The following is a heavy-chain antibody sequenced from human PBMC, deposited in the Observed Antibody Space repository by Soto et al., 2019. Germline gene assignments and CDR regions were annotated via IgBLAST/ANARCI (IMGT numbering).Heavy chain of an antibody. J-gene: IGHJ4*02. CDR1: GFPFSDYY. Sequence: QVQLVESGGGLVKPGGSLRLSCAASGFPFSDYYMNWIRQAPGKGLEWVSYISSSSIYTNYADSVKGRFTISRDNAKNSLYLQMNSLRPEDTAVYYCVRDISPNNFASGSYTYWGQGILVTVSS. CDR3: VRDISPNNFASGSYTY. V-gene: IGHV3-11*06. CDR2: ISSSSIYT. D-gene: IGHD3-10*01.